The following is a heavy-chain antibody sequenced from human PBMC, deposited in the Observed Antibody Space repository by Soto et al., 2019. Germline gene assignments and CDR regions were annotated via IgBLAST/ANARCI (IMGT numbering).Heavy chain of an antibody. CDR2: IWYDGSNK. J-gene: IGHJ4*02. V-gene: IGHV3-33*01. CDR1: GFTFSSYG. Sequence: GGSLRLSCAGSGFTFSSYGMHWVRQAPGKGLEWVAVIWYDGSNKYYADSVKGRFTISRDNSKNTLYLQMNSLRAEDTAVYYCARAGYRTVTIDYWGQGTLVTVSS. CDR3: ARAGYRTVTIDY. D-gene: IGHD4-4*01.